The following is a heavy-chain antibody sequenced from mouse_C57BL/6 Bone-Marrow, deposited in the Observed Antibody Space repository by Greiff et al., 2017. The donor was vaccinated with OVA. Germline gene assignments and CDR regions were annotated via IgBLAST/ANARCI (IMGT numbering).Heavy chain of an antibody. Sequence: QVQLQQSGPGLVQPSQRLSITCTVSGFSLTSYGVHWVRQSPGKGLEWLGVIWSGGSTDYNAAFISRLSISKDNSKSQVFFKMNSLQADDTAIYYCARRDGSSSLYFDVWGTGTTVTVSS. CDR1: GFSLTSYG. CDR3: ARRDGSSSLYFDV. J-gene: IGHJ1*03. V-gene: IGHV2-2*01. CDR2: IWSGGST. D-gene: IGHD1-1*01.